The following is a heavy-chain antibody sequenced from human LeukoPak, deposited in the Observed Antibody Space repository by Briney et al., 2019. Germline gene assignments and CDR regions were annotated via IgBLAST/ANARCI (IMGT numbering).Heavy chain of an antibody. J-gene: IGHJ4*02. Sequence: GGSLRLSCAASGFTFSNAWMSWVRQAPGKGLEWVGRIKSKTDGGTTDYAAPVKGRFTTSRDDAKNTLYMQMNSLKTEDTAVYYCTTVYYDFWSGYPPLFDYWGQGTLVTVSS. D-gene: IGHD3-3*01. CDR1: GFTFSNAW. CDR3: TTVYYDFWSGYPPLFDY. V-gene: IGHV3-15*01. CDR2: IKSKTDGGTT.